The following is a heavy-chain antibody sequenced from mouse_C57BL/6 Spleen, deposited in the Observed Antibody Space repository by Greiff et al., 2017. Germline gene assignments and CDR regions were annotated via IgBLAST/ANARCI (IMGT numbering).Heavy chain of an antibody. CDR2: IYPGDGDT. J-gene: IGHJ2*01. CDR1: GYAFSSSW. CDR3: ARGDYGNYYFDY. Sequence: QVQLKESGPELVKPGASVTISCKASGYAFSSSWMNWVKQRPGKGLEWIGRIYPGDGDTNYNGKFKGKATLTADKSSSTAYMQLSSLTSEDSAVYFCARGDYGNYYFDYWGQGTTLTVSS. V-gene: IGHV1-82*01. D-gene: IGHD2-1*01.